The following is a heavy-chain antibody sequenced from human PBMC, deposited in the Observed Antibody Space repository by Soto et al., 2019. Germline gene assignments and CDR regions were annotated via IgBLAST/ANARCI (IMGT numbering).Heavy chain of an antibody. CDR3: ARSGSWYSFFDY. V-gene: IGHV3-66*01. D-gene: IGHD2-15*01. J-gene: IGHJ4*02. Sequence: PGGSLRLSCAASGFTVSSNYMSWVRQAPGKGLEWVSVICSGGSTYYADSVKGRFTISRDNSKNTLYLQMNSLRAEDTAVYYCARSGSWYSFFDYWGQGTLVTVSS. CDR2: ICSGGST. CDR1: GFTVSSNY.